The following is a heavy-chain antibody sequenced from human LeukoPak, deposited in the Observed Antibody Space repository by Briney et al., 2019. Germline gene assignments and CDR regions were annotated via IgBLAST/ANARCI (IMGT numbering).Heavy chain of an antibody. V-gene: IGHV4-59*12. D-gene: IGHD4-17*01. J-gene: IGHJ4*02. CDR3: ARGRPVDVTKINFFDS. Sequence: SETLSLTCTVSGGSISSYYWSWIRQPPGKGLEWIGYIYSSGSTLYNPSLKSRVTISVDTSKNQFSLQLNSVTPEDTAVYYCARGRPVDVTKINFFDSWGQGTLVTVSS. CDR2: IYSSGST. CDR1: GGSISSYY.